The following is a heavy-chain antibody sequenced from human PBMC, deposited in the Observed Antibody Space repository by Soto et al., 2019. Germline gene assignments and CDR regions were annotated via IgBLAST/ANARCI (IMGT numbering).Heavy chain of an antibody. CDR2: MNPNSGNT. V-gene: IGHV1-8*01. Sequence: QVQLVQSGAEVKKPGASVKVSCKASGYTFTSYDTNWVRQATGQGLEWMGWMNPNSGNTGYAQKFQGRVTMTRNTSISTAYMELSSRRSADTAVYYCARWPDGYYYYGMDVWGQGTTVTVSS. CDR1: GYTFTSYD. J-gene: IGHJ6*02. CDR3: ARWPDGYYYYGMDV.